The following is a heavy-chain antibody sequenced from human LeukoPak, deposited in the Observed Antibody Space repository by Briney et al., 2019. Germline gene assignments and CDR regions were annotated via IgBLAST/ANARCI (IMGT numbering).Heavy chain of an antibody. CDR3: AREVSGTTILGYYYYMDV. Sequence: SQTLSLTCAISGDSVSSNSAAWNWIRQSPSRGLEWLGRTYYRSKWYNDYAVSVKSRITINPDTSKNQFSLQLNSVTPEDTAVYYCAREVSGTTILGYYYYMDVWGKGTTVTVSS. CDR2: TYYRSKWYN. J-gene: IGHJ6*03. D-gene: IGHD3-3*01. V-gene: IGHV6-1*01. CDR1: GDSVSSNSAA.